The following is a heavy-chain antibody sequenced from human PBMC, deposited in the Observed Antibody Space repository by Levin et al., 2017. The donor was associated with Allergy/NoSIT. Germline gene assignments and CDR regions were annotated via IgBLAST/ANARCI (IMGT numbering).Heavy chain of an antibody. Sequence: GGSLRLSCKGSGYSFTSYWLIWVRQMPGKGLEWMGKIDPTDSYTNYSPSLEGHVTISTDNSLSTAYLQWSSLKASDTAMYFCARVEGYGSGSYHFQHWGQGTLVTVS. CDR1: GYSFTSYW. CDR2: IDPTDSYT. J-gene: IGHJ1*01. D-gene: IGHD3-10*01. V-gene: IGHV5-10-1*01. CDR3: ARVEGYGSGSYHFQH.